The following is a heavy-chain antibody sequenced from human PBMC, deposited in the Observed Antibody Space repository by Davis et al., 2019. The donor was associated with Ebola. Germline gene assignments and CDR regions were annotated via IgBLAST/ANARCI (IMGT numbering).Heavy chain of an antibody. CDR3: AREKTTTVVTDGMDV. Sequence: ASVKVSCKASGYTFTGYYMHWVRQAPGQGLEWMGWINPNSGGTNYAQKFQGWVTMTRDTSISTAYMELSRLRSDDTAVYYCAREKTTTVVTDGMDVWGQGTTVTVSS. J-gene: IGHJ6*02. CDR2: INPNSGGT. CDR1: GYTFTGYY. V-gene: IGHV1-2*04. D-gene: IGHD4-23*01.